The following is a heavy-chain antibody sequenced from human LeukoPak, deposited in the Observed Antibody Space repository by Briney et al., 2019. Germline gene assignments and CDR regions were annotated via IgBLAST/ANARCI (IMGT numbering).Heavy chain of an antibody. CDR3: ARHSGSGWYAEYFQH. D-gene: IGHD6-19*01. J-gene: IGHJ1*01. V-gene: IGHV5-51*01. CDR1: GYSFTSYW. Sequence: GESLKISXKGSGYSFTSYWIGWVRQMPGKGLEWMGIIYPGDSDTIYSPSFQGQVTISADKSISTAYLQWSSLKASDTAMYYCARHSGSGWYAEYFQHWGQGTLVTVSS. CDR2: IYPGDSDT.